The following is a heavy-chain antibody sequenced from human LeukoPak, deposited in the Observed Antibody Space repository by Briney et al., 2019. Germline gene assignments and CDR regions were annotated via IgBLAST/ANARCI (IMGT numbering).Heavy chain of an antibody. Sequence: GGSLRLSCAAPGFSFSDSWMTWVRQPPGKGLEWVANIKTDGSEKNYLDSVRGRFTVSRDNADNSLHLQMNSLRAEDTAVYYCVRYSRNIDYWGHGTLVIVSS. CDR2: IKTDGSEK. V-gene: IGHV3-7*01. CDR3: VRYSRNIDY. D-gene: IGHD5-18*01. J-gene: IGHJ4*01. CDR1: GFSFSDSW.